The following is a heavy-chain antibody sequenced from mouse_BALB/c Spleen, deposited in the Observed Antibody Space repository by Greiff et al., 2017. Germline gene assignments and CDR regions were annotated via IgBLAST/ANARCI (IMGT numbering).Heavy chain of an antibody. Sequence: DVKLQESGGGLVKPGGSLKLSCAASGFTFSSYTMSWVRQTPEKRLEWVATISSGGGNTYYPDSVKGRFTISRDNAKNNLYLQMSSLRSEDTALYYCASETARATWFAYWGQGTLVTVSA. CDR2: ISSGGGNT. D-gene: IGHD3-2*01. V-gene: IGHV5-9*03. CDR1: GFTFSSYT. CDR3: ASETARATWFAY. J-gene: IGHJ3*01.